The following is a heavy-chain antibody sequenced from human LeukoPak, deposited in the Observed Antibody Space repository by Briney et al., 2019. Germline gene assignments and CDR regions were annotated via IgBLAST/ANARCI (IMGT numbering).Heavy chain of an antibody. CDR1: GFTFSSYA. D-gene: IGHD3-16*01. CDR3: AKGGGWLYYFDY. V-gene: IGHV3-23*01. J-gene: IGHJ4*02. CDR2: ISGSGGST. Sequence: GGSLRLSCAASGFTFSSYAMSWVRQAPGKGLEWVSAISGSGGSTHYADSVKGRFTISRDNSKNTLYLQMNSLRAEDTAVYYCAKGGGWLYYFDYWGQGTLVTVSS.